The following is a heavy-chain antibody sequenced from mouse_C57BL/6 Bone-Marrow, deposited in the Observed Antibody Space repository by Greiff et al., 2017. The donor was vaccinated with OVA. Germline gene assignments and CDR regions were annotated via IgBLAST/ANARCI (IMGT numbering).Heavy chain of an antibody. Sequence: VQLQQSGAELVRPGASVKLSCTASGFNIKDDYMHWVKQRPEQGLEWIGWIDPENGDTEYASKFQGKATITADTSSNPAYLQLSSLTSEDTAVYYCTTDGYYWDPSYFDYWGQGTTLTVSS. CDR2: IDPENGDT. D-gene: IGHD2-3*01. J-gene: IGHJ2*01. V-gene: IGHV14-4*01. CDR3: TTDGYYWDPSYFDY. CDR1: GFNIKDDY.